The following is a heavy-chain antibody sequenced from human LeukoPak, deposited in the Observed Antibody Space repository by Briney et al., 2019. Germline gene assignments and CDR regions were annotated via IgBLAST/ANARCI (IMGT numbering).Heavy chain of an antibody. CDR2: IYYRGST. D-gene: IGHD2/OR15-2a*01. CDR3: ARHGSNRSNPSFVF. CDR1: GGSISSYY. V-gene: IGHV4-59*08. J-gene: IGHJ4*02. Sequence: SETLSLTCTVSGGSISSYYWSWIRQPPGKGLEWIGFIYYRGSTKYNPSLKSRLTISVDTSKNQFSLKLSSVTAADTAVYYCARHGSNRSNPSFVFWGLGTLVTVSS.